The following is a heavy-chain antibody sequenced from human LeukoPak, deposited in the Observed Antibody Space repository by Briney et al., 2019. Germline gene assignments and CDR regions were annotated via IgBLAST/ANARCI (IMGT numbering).Heavy chain of an antibody. J-gene: IGHJ5*02. V-gene: IGHV4-39*07. Sequence: PSETLSLTCTVSGVSISSSSYYWGWIRQPPGKWLEWIGSIYYSGSTYYNPSLKSRVTISVDTSKNQFSLKLSSVTAADTAVYYCARERGIAWVDPYDSSGYNWFDPWGQGTLVTVSS. D-gene: IGHD3-22*01. CDR2: IYYSGST. CDR3: ARERGIAWVDPYDSSGYNWFDP. CDR1: GVSISSSSYY.